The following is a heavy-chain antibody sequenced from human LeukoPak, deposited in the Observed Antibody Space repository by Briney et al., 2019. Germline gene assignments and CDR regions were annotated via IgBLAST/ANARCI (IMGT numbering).Heavy chain of an antibody. CDR3: ARHIYDRTGRPFDY. Sequence: SQLLSLTCTVSGGSISSGSYYWDWIRQPPGKGLEWIGCMHYGGSTDYNPSLKSRATISADTSKNQFSLRLYSVTAADTAVYYCARHIYDRTGRPFDYWGQGTLSNVSS. CDR2: MHYGGST. J-gene: IGHJ4*02. V-gene: IGHV4-39*01. D-gene: IGHD3/OR15-3a*01. CDR1: GGSISSGSYY.